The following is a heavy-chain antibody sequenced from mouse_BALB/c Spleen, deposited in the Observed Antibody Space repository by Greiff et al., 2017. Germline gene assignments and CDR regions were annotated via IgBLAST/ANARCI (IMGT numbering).Heavy chain of an antibody. CDR2: ISSGGSYT. CDR3: ARVRGASWFAY. CDR1: GFTFSSYA. Sequence: EVKLMESGGGLVKPGGSLKLSCAASGFTFSSYAMSWVRQSPEKRLEWVAEISSGGSYTYYPDTVTGRFTISRDNAKNTLYLEMSSLRSEDTAMYYCARVRGASWFAYWGQGTLVTVSA. V-gene: IGHV5-9-4*01. J-gene: IGHJ3*01.